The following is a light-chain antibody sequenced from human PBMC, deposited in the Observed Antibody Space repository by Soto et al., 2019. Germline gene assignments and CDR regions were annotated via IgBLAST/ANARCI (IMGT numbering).Light chain of an antibody. CDR3: QQAHNLPVT. J-gene: IGKJ4*01. CDR2: LAS. CDR1: QGISNW. Sequence: DIQMTQSPSTLSASVGARVPITCRASQGISNWLAWYQQKPGKAPKLLIYLASTLQSGVPSRFSGSGAGTEFNLTINSLQPEDFGVYYCQQAHNLPVTFGGGTKVDIK. V-gene: IGKV1-12*01.